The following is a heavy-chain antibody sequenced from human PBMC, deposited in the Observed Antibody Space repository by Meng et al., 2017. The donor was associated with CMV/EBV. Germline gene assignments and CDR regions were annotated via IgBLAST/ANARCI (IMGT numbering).Heavy chain of an antibody. CDR2: IYHSGST. J-gene: IGHJ4*02. CDR3: ARSGRSSSSGRSFLDY. Sequence: LSCTVSGYSISSGYYWGWIRQPPGKGLEWIGSIYHSGSTYYNPSIKSRVTISVDTSKNQFSLKLSSVTAADTAVYYCARSGRSSSSGRSFLDYWGQGTLVTVSS. V-gene: IGHV4-38-2*02. D-gene: IGHD6-6*01. CDR1: GYSISSGYY.